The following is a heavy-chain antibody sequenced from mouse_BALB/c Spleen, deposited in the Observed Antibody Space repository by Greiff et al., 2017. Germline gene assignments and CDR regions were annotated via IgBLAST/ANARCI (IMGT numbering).Heavy chain of an antibody. CDR3: ARYKGDFDD. CDR2: IDPAKGNT. J-gene: IGHJ2*01. D-gene: IGHD1-3*01. Sequence: VQLQQSGAELVKPGASVKLSRTASGFNIKDPYMHWVKQRPEQGLEGIGRIDPAKGNTKFDPKFQGKATITAATSSKTAYLQLSRLTSGDTAVCSCARYKGDFDDWGQGTTLTVSS. CDR1: GFNIKDPY. V-gene: IGHV14-3*02.